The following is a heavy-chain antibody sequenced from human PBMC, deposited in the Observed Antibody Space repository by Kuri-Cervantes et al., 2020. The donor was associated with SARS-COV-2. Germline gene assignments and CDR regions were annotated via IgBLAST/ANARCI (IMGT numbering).Heavy chain of an antibody. CDR2: IYYSGST. D-gene: IGHD3-9*01. CDR3: ARWDSYYDILTGYYPIGYFDL. V-gene: IGHV4-59*01. CDR1: GDSITNYY. J-gene: IGHJ2*01. Sequence: GSLRLSCTVSGDSITNYYWSWIRQPPGKGLEWIGYIYYSGSTNYNPSLKSRVTISVDTSKNQFSLKLSSVTAADTAVYYCARWDSYYDILTGYYPIGYFDLWGRGTLVTVSS.